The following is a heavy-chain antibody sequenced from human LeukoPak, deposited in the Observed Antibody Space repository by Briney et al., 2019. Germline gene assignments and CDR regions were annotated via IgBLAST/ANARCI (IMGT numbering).Heavy chain of an antibody. J-gene: IGHJ6*02. CDR3: ASLSSSQYYYYGMDV. CDR2: IIPIFGTA. V-gene: IGHV1-69*05. D-gene: IGHD6-13*01. CDR1: GGTFSSYA. Sequence: PWASVKVSCKASGGTFSSYAISWVRQAPGQGLEWMGGIIPIFGTANYAQKFQGRVTITTDESTSTAYMELSSLRSEDTAVYYCASLSSSQYYYYGMDVWGQGTTVTVSS.